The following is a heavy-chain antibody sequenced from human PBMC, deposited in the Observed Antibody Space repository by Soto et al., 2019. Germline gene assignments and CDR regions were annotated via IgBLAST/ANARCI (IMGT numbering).Heavy chain of an antibody. CDR2: INHSGST. CDR3: ARDKSTDLFDY. CDR1: GGSFSGYY. Sequence: ETLSLNCAVYGGSFSGYYWTWIRQPLGTGLEWIGEINHSGSTNYNPSLKSRVTISVDTSKNQFSLKLTSVTAADTAVYYCARDKSTDLFDYCGQGTLVTVSS. J-gene: IGHJ4*02. V-gene: IGHV4-34*01. D-gene: IGHD2-8*02.